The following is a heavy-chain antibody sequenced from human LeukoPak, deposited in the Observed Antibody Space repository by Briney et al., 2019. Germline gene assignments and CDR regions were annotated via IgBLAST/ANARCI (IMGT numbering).Heavy chain of an antibody. CDR2: INHSGST. CDR1: GGSFSGYY. J-gene: IGHJ4*02. Sequence: SETLSLTCAVYGGSFSGYYWSWIRQPPGKGLEWIGEINHSGSTNYNPSLKSRVTISVDTSKNQFSLKLSSVTAADTAVYYCARGLSSGYPDWGQGTLVTVSS. D-gene: IGHD3-22*01. CDR3: ARGLSSGYPD. V-gene: IGHV4-34*01.